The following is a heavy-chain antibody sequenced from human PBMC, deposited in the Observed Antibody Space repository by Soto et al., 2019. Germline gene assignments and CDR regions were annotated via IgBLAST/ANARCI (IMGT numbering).Heavy chain of an antibody. Sequence: ASVKVSCKASGGTFSSYAISWVRQAPGQGLEWMGGIIPIFGTANYAQKFQGRVTITADESTSTAYMELSSLRSEDTAVYYCARPSGYYYDSSGYFDYWGQGTLVTVSS. CDR2: IIPIFGTA. V-gene: IGHV1-69*13. D-gene: IGHD3-22*01. CDR1: GGTFSSYA. J-gene: IGHJ4*02. CDR3: ARPSGYYYDSSGYFDY.